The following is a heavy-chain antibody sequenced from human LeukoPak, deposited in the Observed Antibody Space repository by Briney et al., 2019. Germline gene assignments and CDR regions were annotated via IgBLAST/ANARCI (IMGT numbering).Heavy chain of an antibody. CDR3: ASSGYYPDAFDI. Sequence: PSETLSLTCTVSGGSISGSYWNWIRQPPGKGLEWIGYIYYSGSTNYNPSLKSRVTISVDTSKNQFSLKLSSVTAADTAVYYCASSGYYPDAFDIWGQGTMVTVSS. D-gene: IGHD3-22*01. J-gene: IGHJ3*02. V-gene: IGHV4-59*08. CDR2: IYYSGST. CDR1: GGSISGSY.